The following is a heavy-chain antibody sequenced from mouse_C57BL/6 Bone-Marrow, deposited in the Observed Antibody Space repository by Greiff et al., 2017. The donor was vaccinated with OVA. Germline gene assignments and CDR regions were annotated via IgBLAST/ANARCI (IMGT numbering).Heavy chain of an antibody. CDR1: GFTFSDYG. V-gene: IGHV5-17*01. J-gene: IGHJ2*01. D-gene: IGHD4-1*01. CDR3: AGANWDYFDY. Sequence: EVQLQESGGGLVKPGGSLKLSCAASGFTFSDYGMHWVRQAPEKGLEWVAYISSGSSTIYYADTVKGRFTISRDNAKNTLFLQMTSLRSEDTAMYYCAGANWDYFDYWGQGTTLTVSS. CDR2: ISSGSSTI.